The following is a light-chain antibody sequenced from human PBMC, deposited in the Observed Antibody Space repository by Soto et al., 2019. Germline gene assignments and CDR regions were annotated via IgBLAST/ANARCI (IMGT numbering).Light chain of an antibody. CDR2: EVS. Sequence: QPVLTQPPSASGSPGQSVTIACTGTSSDVGGYNYVSWYQQHPGKAPKLMIYEVSKRPSGVPDRFSGSKSGNTASLTVSGLQAVDEADYYCSSYAGSNNLGVFGTGTKLTVL. J-gene: IGLJ1*01. CDR3: SSYAGSNNLGV. CDR1: SSDVGGYNY. V-gene: IGLV2-8*01.